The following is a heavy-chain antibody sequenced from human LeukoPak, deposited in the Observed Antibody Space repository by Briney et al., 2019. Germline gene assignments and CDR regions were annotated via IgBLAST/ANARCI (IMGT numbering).Heavy chain of an antibody. CDR2: ISYDGSNK. CDR1: GFTFSSYG. CDR3: AKGSRHIVVVPAAIDNWFDP. J-gene: IGHJ5*02. V-gene: IGHV3-30*18. Sequence: GRSLRLSCAASGFTFSSYGMHWVRQAPGKGLEWVAVISYDGSNKYYADSVKGRFTISRDNSKNTLYLQMNSLRAEDTAVYYCAKGSRHIVVVPAAIDNWFDPWGQGTLVTVSS. D-gene: IGHD2-2*02.